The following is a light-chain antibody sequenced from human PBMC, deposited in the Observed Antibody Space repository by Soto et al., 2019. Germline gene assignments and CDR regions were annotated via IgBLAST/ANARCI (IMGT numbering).Light chain of an antibody. V-gene: IGKV3-20*01. CDR1: QSVGSAY. J-gene: IGKJ1*01. CDR3: QQYGNSRWT. Sequence: EIVLTQSPGTLSLSPGERATLSCRASQSVGSAYLAWYQHKPGQAPRLLIYGSSSRATGIPDRISGSGSDTDFTLTISRLEPEDFAVYYCQQYGNSRWTFGQGTKVE. CDR2: GSS.